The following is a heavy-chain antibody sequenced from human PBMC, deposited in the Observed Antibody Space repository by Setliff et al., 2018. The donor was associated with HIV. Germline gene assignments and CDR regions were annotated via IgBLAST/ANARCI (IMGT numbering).Heavy chain of an antibody. Sequence: ASVKVSCKASGYTFTSHTIHWVRQAPGQGLEWMGWIDTGNGNTKYSQKFQDRVTITRDTSASTGYMEVNSLRPEDTAVYYCARDRIPKRGYTYREPDFDSWGQGTLVTVSS. CDR1: GYTFTSHT. D-gene: IGHD3-16*02. J-gene: IGHJ4*02. CDR3: ARDRIPKRGYTYREPDFDS. V-gene: IGHV1-3*04. CDR2: IDTGNGNT.